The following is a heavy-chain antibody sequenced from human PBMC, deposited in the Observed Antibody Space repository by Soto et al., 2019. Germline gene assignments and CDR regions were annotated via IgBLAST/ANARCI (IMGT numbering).Heavy chain of an antibody. Sequence: QVQLVESGGGLVKPGGSLRLSCAASGFTFSDYYMSWIRQAPGKGLEWVSYISSSSSYTNYADSVKGRFTISRDNAKNSLYLQMNSLRAEDTAVYYCVRDRSPTAAYYYYNGMDVWGQGTTVTVSS. CDR1: GFTFSDYY. CDR3: VRDRSPTAAYYYYNGMDV. J-gene: IGHJ6*02. D-gene: IGHD6-13*01. CDR2: ISSSSSYT. V-gene: IGHV3-11*06.